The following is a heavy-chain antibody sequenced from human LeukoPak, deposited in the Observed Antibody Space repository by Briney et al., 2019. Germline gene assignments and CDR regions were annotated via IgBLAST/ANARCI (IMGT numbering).Heavy chain of an antibody. CDR1: GFTFSNFA. J-gene: IGHJ6*02. Sequence: PGGSLRLPCAASGFTFSNFAVNWVRQAPGKGLEWVSVIGGGDGSIYYADSVKGRFTISRDNSKNTLYLQMTSLRAEDAAIYYCAKGMGLAHYYFYGMDVWGQGTTVTVSS. CDR2: IGGGDGSI. CDR3: AKGMGLAHYYFYGMDV. V-gene: IGHV3-23*01. D-gene: IGHD6-19*01.